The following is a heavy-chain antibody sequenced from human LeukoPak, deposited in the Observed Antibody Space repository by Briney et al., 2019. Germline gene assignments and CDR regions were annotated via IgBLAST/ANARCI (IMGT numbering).Heavy chain of an antibody. J-gene: IGHJ6*03. Sequence: GGSLRLSCAASGFTFSGSAMHWVRQASGKGLEWVGRIRSKANSYATAYAASVKGRFTISRDDSKNTAYLQMNSLKTEDTAAYYCTSPPAFQTRSSYYYYYMDVWGKGTTVTVSS. CDR2: IRSKANSYAT. CDR1: GFTFSGSA. V-gene: IGHV3-73*01. D-gene: IGHD2/OR15-2a*01. CDR3: TSPPAFQTRSSYYYYYMDV.